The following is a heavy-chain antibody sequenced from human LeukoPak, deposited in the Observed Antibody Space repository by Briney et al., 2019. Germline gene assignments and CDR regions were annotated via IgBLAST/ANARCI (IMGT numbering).Heavy chain of an antibody. D-gene: IGHD2/OR15-2a*01. CDR3: AREFLEDPQ. Sequence: RGSLRLSCAASGFTVSIYNMNWVRPAPGKGRGWVSYIRSIRRMIYYANSVKGRFTISRDNAKNSSYLQMTSLIAEDPGTYYLAREFLEDPQWGERTLVTVSS. CDR2: IRSIRRMI. V-gene: IGHV3-48*01. J-gene: IGHJ4*02. CDR1: GFTVSIYN.